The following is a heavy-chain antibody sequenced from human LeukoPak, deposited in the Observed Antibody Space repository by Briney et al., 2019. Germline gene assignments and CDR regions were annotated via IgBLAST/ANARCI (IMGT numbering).Heavy chain of an antibody. CDR1: GYTFTSYD. J-gene: IGHJ4*02. CDR2: INPSGSRT. V-gene: IGHV1-46*01. Sequence: ASVKLSRKASGYTFTSYDMHWVRHAPGPGLGWMGIINPSGSRTSYSQKFQGRVTMTRDMSTTKIYMELSSLRSEDTAVYYCAREGSTDYYDSSGYLYYWGQGTRVTVSS. CDR3: AREGSTDYYDSSGYLYY. D-gene: IGHD3-22*01.